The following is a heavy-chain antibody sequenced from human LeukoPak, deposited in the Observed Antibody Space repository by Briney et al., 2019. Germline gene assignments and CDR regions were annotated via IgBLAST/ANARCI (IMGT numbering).Heavy chain of an antibody. CDR2: IYSGGST. CDR3: AMRGNTWYDC. J-gene: IGHJ4*02. V-gene: IGHV3-53*01. Sequence: PWGSLRLSCAASGFTLSSNYMSWVRQAPGQGLECVSVIYSGGSTYYADSVKGRFTISRDNYKNTVDLQMNSLRVEDTAVYYCAMRGNTWYDCWGQGTLVTVSS. D-gene: IGHD6-13*01. CDR1: GFTLSSNY.